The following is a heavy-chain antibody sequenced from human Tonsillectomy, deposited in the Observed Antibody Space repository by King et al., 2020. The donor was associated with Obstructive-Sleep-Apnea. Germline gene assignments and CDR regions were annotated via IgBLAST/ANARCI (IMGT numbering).Heavy chain of an antibody. CDR1: GFTFRTYA. Sequence: VQLVESGGGVVQPGRSLRLSCAASGFTFRTYAMHWVRQAPGKGLEWVAVISYDGSNKYYGDSVKGRFTISRDNSKNTLYLQMNSLGSEDTAVYYCAGAEGQKYYDILTGYNDAFDIWGQGTMVTVSS. V-gene: IGHV3-30-3*01. J-gene: IGHJ3*02. D-gene: IGHD3-9*01. CDR3: AGAEGQKYYDILTGYNDAFDI. CDR2: ISYDGSNK.